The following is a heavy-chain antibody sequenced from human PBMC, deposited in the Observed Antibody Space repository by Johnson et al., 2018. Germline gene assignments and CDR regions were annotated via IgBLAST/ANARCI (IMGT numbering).Heavy chain of an antibody. CDR3: ARDESSGYYGYFQH. J-gene: IGHJ1*01. CDR1: GFTFSSYA. V-gene: IGHV3-30-3*01. Sequence: QVQLVQSGGGVVQXGRSXRLXCAASGFTFSSYAMHWVRQAPGKGLEWVAVIPYDGSNKYYADSVKGRFTISRENSKNTLYLQMNSLRAEDTAVYYCARDESSGYYGYFQHWGQGTLVTVSS. CDR2: IPYDGSNK. D-gene: IGHD3-22*01.